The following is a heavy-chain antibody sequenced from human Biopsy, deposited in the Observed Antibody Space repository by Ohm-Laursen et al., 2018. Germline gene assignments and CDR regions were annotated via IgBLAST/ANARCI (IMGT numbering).Heavy chain of an antibody. Sequence: TLSLTCAVYGGSFSGYYWCWIRQPPGKGLEWIGEINHRGSTNYNPSLKSRVTISVYTSKNQFSLKLRSVTAADTAVYYCARAVDYYDPYYYYGLDVWGQGTTVTVSS. V-gene: IGHV4-34*01. CDR2: INHRGST. CDR3: ARAVDYYDPYYYYGLDV. CDR1: GGSFSGYY. D-gene: IGHD3-16*01. J-gene: IGHJ6*02.